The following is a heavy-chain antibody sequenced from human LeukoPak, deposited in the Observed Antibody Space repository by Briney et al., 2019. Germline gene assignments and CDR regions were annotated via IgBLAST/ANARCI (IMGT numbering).Heavy chain of an antibody. V-gene: IGHV3-53*01. CDR3: ARESYGDYVDY. J-gene: IGHJ4*02. CDR2: IYSGGST. Sequence: GGSLRLSCAASGFTVSSDYMSWVRQAPGKGLEWVSVIYSGGSTYYADSVKGRFTISRDNSKNTLYLQMNSLRAEDTAVYYCARESYGDYVDYWGQGTLVTVSS. D-gene: IGHD4-17*01. CDR1: GFTVSSDY.